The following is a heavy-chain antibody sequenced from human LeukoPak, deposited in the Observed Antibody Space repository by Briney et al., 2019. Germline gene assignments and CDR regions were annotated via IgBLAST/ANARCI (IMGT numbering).Heavy chain of an antibody. Sequence: GGSLRLSCAVSGFRVSDYYMRWVRQAPGKGLEWVGLIRDSGEAFYADFARGRFAISRDESENTLYLQMNSLGVEDTAVYFCARDRAANQDWVEFDPWGQGTPVIVSS. V-gene: IGHV3-66*03. D-gene: IGHD3/OR15-3a*01. CDR3: ARDRAANQDWVEFDP. J-gene: IGHJ5*02. CDR1: GFRVSDYY. CDR2: IRDSGEA.